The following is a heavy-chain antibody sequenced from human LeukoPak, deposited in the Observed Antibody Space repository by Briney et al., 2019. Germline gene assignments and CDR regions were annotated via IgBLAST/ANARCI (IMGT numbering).Heavy chain of an antibody. CDR1: GYTFTGYY. D-gene: IGHD3-10*01. V-gene: IGHV1-8*02. CDR2: MNPNSGNT. Sequence: ASVKVSCKASGYTFTGYYMHWVRQAPGQGLEWMGWMNPNSGNTGYAQKFQGRVTMTRNTSISTAYMELSSLRSEDTAVYYCARGRITMVRGVPFGVGYWFDPWGQGTLVTVSS. J-gene: IGHJ5*02. CDR3: ARGRITMVRGVPFGVGYWFDP.